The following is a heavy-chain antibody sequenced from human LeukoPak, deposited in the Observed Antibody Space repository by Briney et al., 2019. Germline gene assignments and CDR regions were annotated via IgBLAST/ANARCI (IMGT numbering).Heavy chain of an antibody. D-gene: IGHD2-2*01. Sequence: PSETLSLTCTVSGGSISSGGYYWSWVRQHPGKGLEWIGYIYYSGSTYYNPSLKSRVTISVETSKHQFSLKLSSVSAADTALYYCARDPTYCSSTSCYPLAYFDLWGRGTLVTVSS. CDR3: ARDPTYCSSTSCYPLAYFDL. CDR2: IYYSGST. J-gene: IGHJ2*01. V-gene: IGHV4-31*03. CDR1: GGSISSGGYY.